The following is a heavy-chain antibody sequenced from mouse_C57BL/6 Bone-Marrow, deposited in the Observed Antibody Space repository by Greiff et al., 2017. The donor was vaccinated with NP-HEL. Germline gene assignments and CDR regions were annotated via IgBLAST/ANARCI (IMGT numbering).Heavy chain of an antibody. CDR3: ARYGILYYFDD. CDR2: IYPRSGNT. J-gene: IGHJ2*01. Sequence: VQLQQSGAELARPGASVKLSCKASGYTFTSYGISWVKQRTGQGLEWIGEIYPRSGNTYYNEKFKGKATLTADKSSSTAYMELRSLTSEDSAVYYCARYGILYYFDDWGQGTTLTVSS. CDR1: GYTFTSYG. D-gene: IGHD2-1*01. V-gene: IGHV1-81*01.